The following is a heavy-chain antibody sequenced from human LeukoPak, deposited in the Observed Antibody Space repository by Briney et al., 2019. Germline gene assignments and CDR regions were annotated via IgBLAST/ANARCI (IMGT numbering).Heavy chain of an antibody. CDR1: GLTFSSYG. V-gene: IGHV3-30*18. CDR2: ISHDGNGK. CDR3: AKDPGSLFNFFDY. J-gene: IGHJ4*02. D-gene: IGHD3-16*02. Sequence: GGSLRLSCEASGLTFSSYGMHWVRQALGKGLEWVAAISHDGNGKYYSDSVKGRFTISRDNSKNTLDLQMNSLRPEDTALYYCAKDPGSLFNFFDYWGLGTLVTVSS.